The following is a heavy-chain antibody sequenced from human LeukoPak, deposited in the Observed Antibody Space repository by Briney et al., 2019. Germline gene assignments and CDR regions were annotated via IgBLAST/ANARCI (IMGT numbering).Heavy chain of an antibody. CDR1: GGTFSSYA. CDR3: ARAGYSYGSLR. V-gene: IGHV1-2*02. J-gene: IGHJ4*02. CDR2: INPNSGGT. Sequence: ASVKVSCKASGGTFSSYAISWVRQAPGQGLEWMGRINPNSGGTNYAQKFQGRVTMTRDTSISTAYMELSRLRSDDTAVYYCARAGYSYGSLRWGQGTLVTVSS. D-gene: IGHD5-18*01.